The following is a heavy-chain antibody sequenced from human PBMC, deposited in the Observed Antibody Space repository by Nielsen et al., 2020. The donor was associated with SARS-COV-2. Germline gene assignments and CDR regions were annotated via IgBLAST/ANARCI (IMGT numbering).Heavy chain of an antibody. V-gene: IGHV3-30*04. J-gene: IGHJ4*02. D-gene: IGHD6-13*01. CDR3: ARGILYGSSSFFDY. Sequence: WIRQPPGKGLEWVAVIWYDGSNKYYADSVKGRFTISRDNSKNTLYLQMNSLRAEDTAVYYCARGILYGSSSFFDYWGQGTLVTVSS. CDR2: IWYDGSNK.